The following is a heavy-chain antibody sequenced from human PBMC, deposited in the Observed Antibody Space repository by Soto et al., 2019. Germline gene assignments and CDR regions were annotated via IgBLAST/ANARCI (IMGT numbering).Heavy chain of an antibody. D-gene: IGHD3-10*01. J-gene: IGHJ6*02. CDR1: GYTFTSYD. CDR2: MNPNSGNT. V-gene: IGHV1-8*01. CDR3: AREWFYGSGKQDGMEV. Sequence: GASVKVSCKASGYTFTSYDINWVRQATGQGLEWMGWMNPNSGNTGYAQKFQGRVTMTRNTSISTAYMELSSLRSDDTAVYYCAREWFYGSGKQDGMEVWGQGPTVTGSS.